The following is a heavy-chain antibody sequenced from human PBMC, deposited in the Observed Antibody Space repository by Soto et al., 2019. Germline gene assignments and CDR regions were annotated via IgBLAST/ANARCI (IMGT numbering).Heavy chain of an antibody. CDR1: GFTFSDYY. CDR3: ARDLLYSSSRTPKPLYYYGMDV. V-gene: IGHV3-11*06. J-gene: IGHJ6*02. CDR2: ISSSSSYT. D-gene: IGHD6-13*01. Sequence: GGSLRLSCAASGFTFSDYYMSWIRQAPGKGLEWVSYISSSSSYTNYADSVKGRFTISRDNAKNSLYPQMNSLRAEDTAVYYCARDLLYSSSRTPKPLYYYGMDVWGQGTTVTVS.